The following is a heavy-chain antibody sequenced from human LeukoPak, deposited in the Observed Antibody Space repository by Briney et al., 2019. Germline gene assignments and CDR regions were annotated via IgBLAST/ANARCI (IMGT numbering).Heavy chain of an antibody. Sequence: ASVKVSCKASGYTFTSYYMHWVRQAPGQGLEWMGWISAYNGNTNYAQKLQGRVTMTTDTSTSTAYMELRSLRSDDTAVYYCATFIVAKDYWGQGTLVTVSS. J-gene: IGHJ4*02. V-gene: IGHV1-18*04. CDR2: ISAYNGNT. CDR3: ATFIVAKDY. D-gene: IGHD5-12*01. CDR1: GYTFTSYY.